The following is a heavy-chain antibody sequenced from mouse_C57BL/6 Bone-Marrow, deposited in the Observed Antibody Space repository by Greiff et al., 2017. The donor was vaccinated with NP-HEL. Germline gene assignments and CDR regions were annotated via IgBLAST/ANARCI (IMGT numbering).Heavy chain of an antibody. Sequence: EVMLVESGEGLVKPGGSLKLSCAASGFTFSSYAMSWVRQTPEKRLEWVAYISSGGDYIYYADTVKGRFTISRDNARNTLYLQMSSLKSEDTAMYYCTRDYYSNYWYFDVWGTGTTVTVSS. CDR3: TRDYYSNYWYFDV. CDR1: GFTFSSYA. J-gene: IGHJ1*03. D-gene: IGHD2-5*01. V-gene: IGHV5-9-1*02. CDR2: ISSGGDYI.